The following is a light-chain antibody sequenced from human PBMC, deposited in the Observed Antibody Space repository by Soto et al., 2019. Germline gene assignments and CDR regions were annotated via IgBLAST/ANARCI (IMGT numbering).Light chain of an antibody. CDR1: QSILNN. CDR2: GAS. CDR3: QQRNVWPPIT. J-gene: IGKJ5*01. V-gene: IGKV3-15*01. Sequence: ELVMTQSPATLSVSPGERATLSCRASQSILNNLAWFQQKPGQAPRLLIYGASTRATGIPARFSGSGSGTEFTLTISSLQSEDFAVYYCQQRNVWPPITFGQGTRLEIK.